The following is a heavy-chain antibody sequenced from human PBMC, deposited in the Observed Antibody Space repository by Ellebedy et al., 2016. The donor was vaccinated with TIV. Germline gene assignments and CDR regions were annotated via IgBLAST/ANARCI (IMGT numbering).Heavy chain of an antibody. CDR3: AKWRGAQSEFEN. CDR2: INWNGVIT. J-gene: IGHJ4*02. CDR1: GFIFDKFG. V-gene: IGHV3-20*04. Sequence: GESLKISXAASGFIFDKFGMSWVRQAPGKGLEWVSGINWNGVITGHADSVRGRFTISRDNARNSLYLQMNSLRAEDTAVYYCAKWRGAQSEFENWGQGTLVTVSS. D-gene: IGHD1-26*01.